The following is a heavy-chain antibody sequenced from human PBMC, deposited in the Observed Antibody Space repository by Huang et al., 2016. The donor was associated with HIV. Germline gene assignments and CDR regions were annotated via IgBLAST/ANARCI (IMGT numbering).Heavy chain of an antibody. D-gene: IGHD6-6*01. V-gene: IGHV1-8*01. J-gene: IGHJ4*02. CDR1: GYSFASYD. Sequence: QVQLVQSGAEVRKPGASVKVSCEASGYSFASYDINWVRQASGQGLEWMGWMNHRSGNTEYAQKVQGRVTMTRNTSIRTAYMELSRLRSEDTAKYYCVRGWYIAALPYFDYWGQGTLVTVSS. CDR3: VRGWYIAALPYFDY. CDR2: MNHRSGNT.